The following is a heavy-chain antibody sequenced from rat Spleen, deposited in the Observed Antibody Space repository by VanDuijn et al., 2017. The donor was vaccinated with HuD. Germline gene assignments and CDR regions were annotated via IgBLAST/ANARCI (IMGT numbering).Heavy chain of an antibody. CDR2: ISTSGGST. CDR1: GFTFSNYD. CDR3: ARLRWYFDF. Sequence: EVQLVESGGGLVQPGRSLKLSCAASGFTFSNYDMAWVRQAPTKGLEWVASISTSGGSTYYRDSVKGRFTVSRDNAKSTLYLQTNSLRSEDTATYYCARLRWYFDFWGPGTMVTVSS. V-gene: IGHV5-25*01. J-gene: IGHJ1*01.